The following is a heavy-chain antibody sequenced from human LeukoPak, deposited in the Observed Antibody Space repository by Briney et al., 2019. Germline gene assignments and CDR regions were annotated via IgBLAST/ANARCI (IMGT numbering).Heavy chain of an antibody. CDR3: ANAHLATGYGSGPVHFDP. CDR2: INHSGST. CDR1: GGSFSGYY. J-gene: IGHJ5*02. D-gene: IGHD6-19*01. V-gene: IGHV4-34*01. Sequence: PSETLSLTCAVYGGSFSGYYWSWIRQPPGKGLEWIGEINHSGSTNYNPSLKSRVTISVDTSKNQFSLKLTSLTAADTAVYYCANAHLATGYGSGPVHFDPWGQGTLVTVSS.